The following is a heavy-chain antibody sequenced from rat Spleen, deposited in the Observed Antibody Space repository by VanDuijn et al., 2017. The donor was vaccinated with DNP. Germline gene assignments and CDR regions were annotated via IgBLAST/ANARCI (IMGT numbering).Heavy chain of an antibody. CDR2: ISYSGNT. V-gene: IGHV3-1*01. J-gene: IGHJ1*01. CDR3: ARGNDGFLPYWFFDF. Sequence: EVQLQESGPGLVKPSQSLSLTCSVTGYSITSNYWGWIRKFPGNKMEWIGHISYSGNTGYNPSLKSRISITRDTSKNQFFLQLHAVTTEDTARYYGARGNDGFLPYWFFDFWGPGTMVTVSS. D-gene: IGHD1-12*03. CDR1: GYSITSNY.